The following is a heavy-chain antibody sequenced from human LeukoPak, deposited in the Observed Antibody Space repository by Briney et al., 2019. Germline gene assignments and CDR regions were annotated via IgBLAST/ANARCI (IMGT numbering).Heavy chain of an antibody. D-gene: IGHD3-3*01. CDR1: GGSFSGYY. V-gene: IGHV4-34*01. CDR3: ARGRWVLRFDSDRPEPEYYFDY. CDR2: INHSGST. Sequence: SETLSLTCAVYGGSFSGYYWSWIRQPPGKGLEWIGEINHSGSTNYNPSLKSRVTISVDTSKNQFSLKLSSVTAADTAVYYCARGRWVLRFDSDRPEPEYYFDYWGQGTLVTVSS. J-gene: IGHJ4*02.